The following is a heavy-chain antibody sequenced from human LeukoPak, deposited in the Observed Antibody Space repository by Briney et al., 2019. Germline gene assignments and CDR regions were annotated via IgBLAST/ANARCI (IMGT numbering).Heavy chain of an antibody. CDR2: ISAYNGNT. D-gene: IGHD1-7*01. CDR3: ARDWNYWVPFDY. CDR1: GYTFTSYG. Sequence: ASVKVSCKASGYTFTSYGISWVRQAPGQGLEWMGWISAYNGNTNYAQKLQGRVTMTPDTSTSTAYMELRSLRSDDTAVYYCARDWNYWVPFDYWGQGTLVTVSS. V-gene: IGHV1-18*01. J-gene: IGHJ4*02.